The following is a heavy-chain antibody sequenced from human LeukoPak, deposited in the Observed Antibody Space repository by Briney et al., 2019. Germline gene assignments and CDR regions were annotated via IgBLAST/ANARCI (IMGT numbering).Heavy chain of an antibody. CDR1: GGSFSSYY. Sequence: PSETLSLTCAVYGGSFSSYYWGWIRQPPGKGLEWIGSIYYSGSTYYNPSLKSRVTISVDTSKNQFSLKLSSVTAADTAVYYCARVAGMMPNDAFDIWGQGTMVTVSS. D-gene: IGHD3-10*01. CDR2: IYYSGST. CDR3: ARVAGMMPNDAFDI. V-gene: IGHV4-39*07. J-gene: IGHJ3*02.